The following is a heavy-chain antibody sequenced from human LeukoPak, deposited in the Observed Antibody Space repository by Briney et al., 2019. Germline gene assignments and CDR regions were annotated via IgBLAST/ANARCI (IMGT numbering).Heavy chain of an antibody. D-gene: IGHD2-2*01. Sequence: SETLSLTCTVSGGSISSGDYYWSCIRQPPGKGLEWMGYIYYSGSTYYTPSLKSRVTISVDTSKNHFSLKLGSVTAADAAVYYWARERSTRCYDIWGEGTMVTVSS. V-gene: IGHV4-30-4*08. CDR3: ARERSTRCYDI. CDR1: GGSISSGDYY. J-gene: IGHJ3*02. CDR2: IYYSGST.